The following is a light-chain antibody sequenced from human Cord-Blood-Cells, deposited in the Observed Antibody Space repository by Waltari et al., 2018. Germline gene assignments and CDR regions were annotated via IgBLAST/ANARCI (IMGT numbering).Light chain of an antibody. CDR3: CSYAGSSTPWV. CDR2: CVS. J-gene: IGLJ3*02. CDR1: SSDVGSYNL. V-gene: IGLV2-23*02. Sequence: QSALTQPASVSGSPGQSITISCTGTSSDVGSYNLVSWYQQHPGKAPKLMIYCVSKRPSGVANLFSVSKSGNTASLTTSGLQAEDEADYYCCSYAGSSTPWVFGGGTKLTVL.